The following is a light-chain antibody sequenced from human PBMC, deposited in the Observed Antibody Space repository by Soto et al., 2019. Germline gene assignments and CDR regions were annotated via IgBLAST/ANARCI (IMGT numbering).Light chain of an antibody. V-gene: IGKV1-39*01. Sequence: DIQMTQSPSSLSASVGDRVTITCRASQGLSSRLTWYQQKPGEAPKLLIYETSSLQSGVPSRFSGSGSETDFTLAINSLQPEDFATYYCQQSFSPPYTFGQGTKVDIK. J-gene: IGKJ2*01. CDR1: QGLSSR. CDR3: QQSFSPPYT. CDR2: ETS.